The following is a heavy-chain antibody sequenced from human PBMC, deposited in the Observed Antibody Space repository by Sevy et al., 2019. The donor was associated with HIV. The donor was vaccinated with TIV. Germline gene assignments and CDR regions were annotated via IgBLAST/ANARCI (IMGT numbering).Heavy chain of an antibody. J-gene: IGHJ4*02. CDR2: IKQDGSDK. CDR3: ARGVTTVTPFDY. D-gene: IGHD4-17*01. Sequence: GALRLSCTASGFTFSDYWMSWVRQAPGKGLEGVANIKQDGSDKHYVDSVKGRFTISRDNAKNSLYLQMNGLRAGDTAVYYCARGVTTVTPFDYWGQGTLVTVSS. V-gene: IGHV3-7*01. CDR1: GFTFSDYW.